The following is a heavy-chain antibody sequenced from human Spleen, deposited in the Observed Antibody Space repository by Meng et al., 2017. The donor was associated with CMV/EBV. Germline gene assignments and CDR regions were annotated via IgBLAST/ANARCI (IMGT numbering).Heavy chain of an antibody. CDR2: IYSGGTT. CDR1: GFTVSSNY. D-gene: IGHD6-25*01. CDR3: AKDSLEGGAAAAGVDY. V-gene: IGHV3-53*01. Sequence: GVLKISCAASGFTVSSNYMSWVRQAPGKGLEWVSVIYSGGTTHYADSVKGRFTISRDNSKNTLYLQMNSLRAEDTAVYYCAKDSLEGGAAAAGVDYWGQGTLVTVSS. J-gene: IGHJ4*02.